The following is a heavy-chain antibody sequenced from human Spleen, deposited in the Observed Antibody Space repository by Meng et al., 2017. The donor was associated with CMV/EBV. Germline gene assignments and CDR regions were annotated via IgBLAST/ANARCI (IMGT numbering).Heavy chain of an antibody. CDR1: GFTFSSYS. CDR2: ISGSSSYI. D-gene: IGHD6-6*01. V-gene: IGHV3-21*06. Sequence: GESLKISCAASGFTFSSYSMTWVRQAPGKGLEWVSSISGSSSYIYYADSVKGRFTIFRDNAKNSLYLQMNSLRAEDTAVYYCARDRTRIVHYYYYYGMDVWGQGTTVTVSS. CDR3: ARDRTRIVHYYYYYGMDV. J-gene: IGHJ6*02.